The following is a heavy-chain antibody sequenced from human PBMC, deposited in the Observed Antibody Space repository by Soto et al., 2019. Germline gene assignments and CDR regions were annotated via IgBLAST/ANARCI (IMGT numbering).Heavy chain of an antibody. Sequence: QVQLVQSGAEVKKPGASVKVSCEASGYPVTAFDINWVRQAAGQGLEWMGWMNPSSGDSALAQRFQDRITMTRTTSISTAYVELSRLTSDDTAVYYCVRQPGGVATPGDDYWGQGTLVTVSS. V-gene: IGHV1-8*01. CDR1: GYPVTAFD. CDR3: VRQPGGVATPGDDY. CDR2: MNPSSGDS. D-gene: IGHD2-15*01. J-gene: IGHJ4*02.